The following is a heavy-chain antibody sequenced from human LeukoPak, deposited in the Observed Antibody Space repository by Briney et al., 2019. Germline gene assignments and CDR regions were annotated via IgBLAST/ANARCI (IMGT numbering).Heavy chain of an antibody. D-gene: IGHD4-11*01. V-gene: IGHV4-34*01. J-gene: IGHJ6*03. CDR1: GGSFSGYY. CDR2: INHSGST. Sequence: PSETLSLTCAVYGGSFSGYYWSWIRQPPGKGLEWIGEINHSGSTNYNPSLKSRVTISVDTSKNQFSLKLSSVTAADTAVYYCARERSNCAFYYYYMDVWGKGTTVTVSS. CDR3: ARERSNCAFYYYYMDV.